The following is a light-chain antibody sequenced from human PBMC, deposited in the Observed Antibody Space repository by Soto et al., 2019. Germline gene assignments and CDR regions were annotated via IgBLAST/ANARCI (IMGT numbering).Light chain of an antibody. J-gene: IGKJ4*01. CDR2: ATS. CDR1: QSISRSD. CDR3: QQYGSSPT. Sequence: EIVLTQSPGTVSLSPGESATLSCRASQSISRSDLAWYQHRPGQSPRLLIYATSSRATGIPDRFTGGGGGTGFTLTISRLEPEDSAVYYCQQYGSSPTFGGGTKVEIK. V-gene: IGKV3-20*01.